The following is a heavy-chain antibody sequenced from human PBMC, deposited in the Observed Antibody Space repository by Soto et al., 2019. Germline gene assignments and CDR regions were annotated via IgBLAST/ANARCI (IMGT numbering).Heavy chain of an antibody. J-gene: IGHJ2*01. CDR1: GFTFSSYG. D-gene: IGHD6-6*01. CDR2: ISYDGSNK. V-gene: IGHV3-30*18. CDR3: AKDPTRGSIAARRGLYWYFDL. Sequence: QVQLVESGGGVVQPGRSLRLSCAASGFTFSSYGMHWVRQAPGKGLEWVAVISYDGSNKYYADSVKGRFTISRDNSKNTLYLQMNSLRAEDTAVYYCAKDPTRGSIAARRGLYWYFDLWGRGTLVTVSS.